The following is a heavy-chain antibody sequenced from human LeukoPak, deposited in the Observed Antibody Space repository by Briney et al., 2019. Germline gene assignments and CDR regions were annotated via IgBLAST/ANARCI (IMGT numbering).Heavy chain of an antibody. D-gene: IGHD6-13*01. V-gene: IGHV4-59*01. J-gene: IGHJ4*02. CDR3: ARGGGSWYADY. CDR2: IHYSGST. Sequence: SETLSLTCTVSGGSISSYYWSWIRQPPGKGLEWIGYIHYSGSTSYNPSLKSRVTMSVDTSKNQFSLKVSSVTAADTAVYYCARGGGSWYADYWGQGILVTVSS. CDR1: GGSISSYY.